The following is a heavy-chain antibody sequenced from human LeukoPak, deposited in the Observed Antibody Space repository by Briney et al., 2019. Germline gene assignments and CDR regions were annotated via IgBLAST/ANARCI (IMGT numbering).Heavy chain of an antibody. J-gene: IGHJ5*02. CDR3: ARDYSSSWGGFDP. D-gene: IGHD6-13*01. Sequence: ASVKVSCKASGYTSTSYSMNWLRQAPGQGLEWMEWINTNTGNPTYAQGFTGRFVFSLDTSVSTAYLQIGSLEAEDTAVYYCARDYSSSWGGFDPWGQGTLVTVS. CDR1: GYTSTSYS. CDR2: INTNTGNP. V-gene: IGHV7-4-1*01.